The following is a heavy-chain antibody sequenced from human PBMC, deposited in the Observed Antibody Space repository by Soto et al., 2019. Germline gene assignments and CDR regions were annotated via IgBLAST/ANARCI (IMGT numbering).Heavy chain of an antibody. CDR1: GFTFSSYA. V-gene: IGHV3-23*01. D-gene: IGHD3-3*01. CDR3: AKDLGTDDFWSAYYTYYYMDV. Sequence: EVQLLESGGGLVQPGGSLRLSCAASGFTFSSYALNWVRQAPGKGLVWVSVISGSGDNTYYADSVKGRFTISRDNSKNTLYLQMNSLRAEDTAVDYCAKDLGTDDFWSAYYTYYYMDVWGKGTTVTVSS. CDR2: ISGSGDNT. J-gene: IGHJ6*03.